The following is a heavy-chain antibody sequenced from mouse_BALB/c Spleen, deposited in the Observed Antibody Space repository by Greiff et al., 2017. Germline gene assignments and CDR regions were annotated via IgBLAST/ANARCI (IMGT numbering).Heavy chain of an antibody. D-gene: IGHD3-1*01. J-gene: IGHJ3*01. CDR1: GFTFSSFG. CDR3: ARPARAWFAY. V-gene: IGHV5-17*02. CDR2: ISSGSSTI. Sequence: EVQLVESGGGLVQPGGSRKLSCAASGFTFSSFGMHWVRQAPEKGLEWVAYISSGSSTIYYADTVKGRFTISRDNPKNTLFLQMTSLRSEDTAMYYCARPARAWFAYWGQGTLVTVSA.